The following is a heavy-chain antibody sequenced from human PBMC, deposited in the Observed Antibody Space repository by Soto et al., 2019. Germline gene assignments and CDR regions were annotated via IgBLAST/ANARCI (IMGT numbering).Heavy chain of an antibody. CDR2: IYSTGAT. Sequence: QVQLQEAGPGLVKPSETLSLTCTVSGGSISGHYWSWIRQTAGKGLEWIGRIYSTGATSYNPSLNSRVSMSIDTSKNQISLNLTSVTAADTAMYYCARTRVRALTAGESDPWGQGTLVTVSS. CDR3: ARTRVRALTAGESDP. V-gene: IGHV4-4*07. D-gene: IGHD5-18*01. CDR1: GGSISGHY. J-gene: IGHJ5*02.